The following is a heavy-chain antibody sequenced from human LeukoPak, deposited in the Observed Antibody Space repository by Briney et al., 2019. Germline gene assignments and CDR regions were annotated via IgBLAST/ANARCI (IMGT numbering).Heavy chain of an antibody. CDR2: INQDGSEG. V-gene: IGHV3-7*01. J-gene: IGHJ4*02. CDR3: AAEYYDILTGYRNY. D-gene: IGHD3-9*01. CDR1: GFSFSDYW. Sequence: HPGGSLRLSCAASGFSFSDYWMDWVRQSAGKGMEWVANINQDGSEGYYADSVKGRFTISRDNAKNSLYLQMNKLRAEDTAVYYCAAEYYDILTGYRNYWGQGTLVTVSS.